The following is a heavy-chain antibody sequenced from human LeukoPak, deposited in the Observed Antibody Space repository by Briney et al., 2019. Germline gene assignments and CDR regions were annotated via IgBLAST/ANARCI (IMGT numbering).Heavy chain of an antibody. Sequence: ASVKVSCKASGYTFTSYYMHWVRQAPGQGLEWMGWINPNSGGTNYAQKFQGRVTMTRDTSISTAYMELSRLRSDDTAVYYCARERRRYQLLYPTHEIGYWGQGTLVTVSS. D-gene: IGHD2-2*02. CDR1: GYTFTSYY. V-gene: IGHV1-2*02. CDR3: ARERRRYQLLYPTHEIGY. CDR2: INPNSGGT. J-gene: IGHJ4*02.